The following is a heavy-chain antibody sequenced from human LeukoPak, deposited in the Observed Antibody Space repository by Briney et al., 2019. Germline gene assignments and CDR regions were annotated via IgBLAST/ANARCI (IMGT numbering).Heavy chain of an antibody. CDR1: GGSISSSDW. CDR2: IYHGGNT. Sequence: SEALFLTCAVSGGSISSSDWWSWVRQPPGKGLEWIGEIYHGGNTHYNPSLQSRVAISVEKSKNQFSLKLRSVTAADTAMYYCARIYCRSTSCYYLDYWGQGTLVAVAS. D-gene: IGHD2-2*01. V-gene: IGHV4-4*02. J-gene: IGHJ4*02. CDR3: ARIYCRSTSCYYLDY.